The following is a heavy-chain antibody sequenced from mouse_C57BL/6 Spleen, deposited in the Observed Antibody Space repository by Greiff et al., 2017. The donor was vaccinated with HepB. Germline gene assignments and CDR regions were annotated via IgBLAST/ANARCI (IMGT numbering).Heavy chain of an antibody. V-gene: IGHV1-82*01. D-gene: IGHD1-1*01. Sequence: QVQLQQSGPELVKPGASVKISCKASGYAFSSSWMNWVKQRPGKGLEWIGRIYPGDGDSNYNGKFKGKATLTADKSSSTAYMQLSSLTSEDSAVYFCARGTVNYDGSSLFAYWGQGTLVTVSA. J-gene: IGHJ3*01. CDR2: IYPGDGDS. CDR3: ARGTVNYDGSSLFAY. CDR1: GYAFSSSW.